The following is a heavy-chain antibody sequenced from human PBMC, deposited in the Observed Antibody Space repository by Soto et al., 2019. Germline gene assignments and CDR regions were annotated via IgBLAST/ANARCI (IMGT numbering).Heavy chain of an antibody. CDR1: GFTFSSYA. Sequence: GGSLRLSCAASGFTFSSYAMHWVRQAPGKGLEWVAVISYDGSNKYYADSVKGRFTISRDNSKNTLYLQMNSLRAEDTAVYYCARDYCSSTSCPTYIYGMDVWGQGTTVTVSS. CDR3: ARDYCSSTSCPTYIYGMDV. J-gene: IGHJ6*02. CDR2: ISYDGSNK. V-gene: IGHV3-30-3*01. D-gene: IGHD2-2*01.